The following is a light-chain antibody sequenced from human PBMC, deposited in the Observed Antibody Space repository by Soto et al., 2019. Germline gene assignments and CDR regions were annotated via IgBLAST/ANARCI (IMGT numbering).Light chain of an antibody. Sequence: EIVMTQSPTIVSVSPGERATLSCRASQSVSNNYLAWYQQKPGQAPRLLIYGASNRATGIPARFSGSGSGTDFTLTISSLEPEDFAVYYCQQRRDWINFGQGTRLE. CDR3: QQRRDWIN. J-gene: IGKJ5*01. V-gene: IGKV3D-20*02. CDR1: QSVSNNY. CDR2: GAS.